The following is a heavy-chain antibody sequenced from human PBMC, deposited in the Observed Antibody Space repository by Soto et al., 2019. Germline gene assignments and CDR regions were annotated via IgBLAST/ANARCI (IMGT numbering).Heavy chain of an antibody. Sequence: ASVKVSCKASGGTFSSYAISWVRQAPGQGLEWMGGIIPIFGTANYAQKFQGRVTITADESTSTAYMELSSLRSEDTAVYYCARGTNTMVRGVIPPLYGMDVWGQWTTVTVSS. V-gene: IGHV1-69*13. J-gene: IGHJ6*02. CDR1: GGTFSSYA. D-gene: IGHD3-10*01. CDR3: ARGTNTMVRGVIPPLYGMDV. CDR2: IIPIFGTA.